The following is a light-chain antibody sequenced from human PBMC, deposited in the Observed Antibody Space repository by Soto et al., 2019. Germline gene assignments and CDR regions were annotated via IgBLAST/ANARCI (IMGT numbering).Light chain of an antibody. J-gene: IGLJ1*01. CDR3: SSYAGTHIV. CDR1: ISDVGGYDY. Sequence: SAVSQGVSASRSPGRPVTVLYTGTISDVGGYDYVSWYQQHPGKAPKLMIYDVSKRPSGVPDRFSGSKSGNTASLTVSGLQAEDEADYYCSSYAGTHIVFGTGTKVTVL. V-gene: IGLV2-8*02. CDR2: DVS.